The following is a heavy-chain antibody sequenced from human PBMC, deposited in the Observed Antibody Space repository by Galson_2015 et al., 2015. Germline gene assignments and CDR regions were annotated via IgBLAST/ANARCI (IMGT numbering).Heavy chain of an antibody. V-gene: IGHV3-49*03. D-gene: IGHD2-8*01. CDR1: GLTFGDYA. J-gene: IGHJ4*02. CDR3: SMNSWSPGY. CDR2: IGSKAYFGTP. Sequence: SLRLSCAVSGLTFGDYAMSWFRQAPGKGLEWVGRIGSKAYFGTPRYAASVNCRFTISRDDSKSIAYLQMNSLKAEDTAVYYCSMNSWSPGYWGQATLVTVSS.